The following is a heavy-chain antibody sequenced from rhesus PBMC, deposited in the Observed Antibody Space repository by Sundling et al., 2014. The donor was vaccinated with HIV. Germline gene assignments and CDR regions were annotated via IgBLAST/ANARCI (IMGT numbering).Heavy chain of an antibody. CDR3: ARRVEYFNIGTGGFDF. CDR1: GFSLSTSGMS. CDR2: IYWDDDK. J-gene: IGHJ3*01. V-gene: IGHV2-174*02. Sequence: QVTLKESGPALVKPTQTLTLTCTFSGFSLSTSGMSVAWIRQPPGKTLEWLAHIYWDDDKRSSTSLKSRLTISKDTSKNQVVLTMTNLDPVDTGTYYCARRVEYFNIGTGGFDFWGQGLRVTVSS. D-gene: IGHD3-3*01.